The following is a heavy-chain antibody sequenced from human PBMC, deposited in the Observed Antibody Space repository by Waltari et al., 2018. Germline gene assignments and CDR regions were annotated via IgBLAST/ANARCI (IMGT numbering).Heavy chain of an antibody. CDR2: IVYTGGT. CDR3: ARRQFMGGKIDY. V-gene: IGHV4-39*02. Sequence: QLQLPEAGPGLVKPSETLSLTCAVSGGSLSSSVYYWDWVRQPPGKGLEWIGSIVYTGGTDYSPSLRSRITVSVDTSKNHFSLRLNSVTAADTAVYYCARRQFMGGKIDYWGQGTLVTVSS. J-gene: IGHJ4*02. CDR1: GGSLSSSVYY. D-gene: IGHD3-16*01.